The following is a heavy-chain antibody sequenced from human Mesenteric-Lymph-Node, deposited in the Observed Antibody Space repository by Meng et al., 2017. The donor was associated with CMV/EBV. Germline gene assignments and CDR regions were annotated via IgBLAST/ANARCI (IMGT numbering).Heavy chain of an antibody. D-gene: IGHD2-8*02. CDR1: GFTFNTYG. V-gene: IGHV3-30*02. Sequence: GGSLRLSCVASGFTFNTYGTHWVRQAPGKGLEWVSYIRYDGTNKYYADSVKGRFTISRDKSKNTLYLQMNSLRAEDTAVYYCASILVWDKYYYYGMDVWGQGTTVTVSS. CDR2: IRYDGTNK. CDR3: ASILVWDKYYYYGMDV. J-gene: IGHJ6*02.